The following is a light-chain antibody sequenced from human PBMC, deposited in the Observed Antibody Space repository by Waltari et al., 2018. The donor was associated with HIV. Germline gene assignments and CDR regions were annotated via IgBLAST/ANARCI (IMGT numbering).Light chain of an antibody. CDR3: QSYDNTVNGWV. CDR2: GNT. V-gene: IGLV1-40*01. Sequence: QSVLTPPPSVSGAPGQNVTVSWNGSSSNSGNNVDVHWYQFLPGEVPKLLIYGNTIRPAGVPGRFSGSSSGTSASLAITGLQPADEADYYCQSYDNTVNGWVFGGGTRVTV. J-gene: IGLJ3*02. CDR1: SSNSGNNVD.